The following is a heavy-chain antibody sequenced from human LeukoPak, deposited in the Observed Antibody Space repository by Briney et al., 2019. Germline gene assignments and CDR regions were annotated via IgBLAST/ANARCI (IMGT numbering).Heavy chain of an antibody. J-gene: IGHJ4*02. CDR3: ARAAEYLGY. Sequence: SETLSLTCAVYGGSFSGYYWSWIRQPPGKGLEWIGEINHSGSTNYNPSLKSRVTMSVDTSRNQFSLKLSSVTAADTAVYYCARAAEYLGYWGQGTLVTVSS. V-gene: IGHV4-34*01. CDR1: GGSFSGYY. CDR2: INHSGST.